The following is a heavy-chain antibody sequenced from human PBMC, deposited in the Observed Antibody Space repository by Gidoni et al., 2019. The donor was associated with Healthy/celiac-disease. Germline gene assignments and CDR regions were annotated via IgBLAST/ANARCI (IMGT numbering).Heavy chain of an antibody. D-gene: IGHD3-10*01. Sequence: QVQLQQWGAGLIKTSETLYLTCAVYGGTFRGSYWSLIRQPPGKGLEWIGEINHSGSTNYNPSLKSRVTISVDTSNTQFSLKLSSVTAADTAVYYCARGHKYYYVSGSYNYFDYWGQGTLVTVSS. CDR2: INHSGST. CDR1: GGTFRGSY. V-gene: IGHV4-34*01. CDR3: ARGHKYYYVSGSYNYFDY. J-gene: IGHJ4*02.